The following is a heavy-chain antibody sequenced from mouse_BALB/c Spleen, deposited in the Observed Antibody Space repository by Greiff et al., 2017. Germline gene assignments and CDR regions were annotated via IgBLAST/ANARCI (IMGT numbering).Heavy chain of an antibody. CDR1: GYSITSGYS. Sequence: DVKLQESGPDLVKPSQSLSLTCTVTGYSITSGYSWHWIRQFPGNKLEWMGYISYSGSTSYNPSLKSRISITRDTSKNQFFLQLNSVTTEDTATYYCARSVYYGNTWFAYWGQGTLVTVSA. V-gene: IGHV3-1*02. CDR3: ARSVYYGNTWFAY. D-gene: IGHD2-1*01. CDR2: ISYSGST. J-gene: IGHJ3*01.